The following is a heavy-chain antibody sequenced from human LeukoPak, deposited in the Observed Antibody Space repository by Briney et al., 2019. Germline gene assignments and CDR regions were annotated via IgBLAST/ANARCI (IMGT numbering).Heavy chain of an antibody. Sequence: PGGSLRLSCAASGFTASSNYMSWVRQAPGKGLEWVSVIYSGGSTYYADSVKGRFTISRDNSKNTLYLQMNSLRAEDTAVYYCARSGSYGAFDIWGQGTMVTVSS. CDR2: IYSGGST. J-gene: IGHJ3*02. V-gene: IGHV3-53*01. CDR3: ARSGSYGAFDI. CDR1: GFTASSNY. D-gene: IGHD1-26*01.